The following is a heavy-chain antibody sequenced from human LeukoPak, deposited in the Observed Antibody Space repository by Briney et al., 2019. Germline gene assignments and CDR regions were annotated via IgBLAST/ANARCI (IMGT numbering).Heavy chain of an antibody. CDR1: GYIFTSYG. J-gene: IGHJ4*02. CDR2: VSAYADHT. CDR3: ARDCIGCHGFDY. D-gene: IGHD2-15*01. V-gene: IGHV1-18*01. Sequence: ASVKVSCKASGYIFTSYGISWVRQAPGQGLEWVGWVSAYADHTNYVQKFQGRVTMTTDTSTSTAYMELRSLISDDPAVYFCARDCIGCHGFDYWGEGTLVTVSS.